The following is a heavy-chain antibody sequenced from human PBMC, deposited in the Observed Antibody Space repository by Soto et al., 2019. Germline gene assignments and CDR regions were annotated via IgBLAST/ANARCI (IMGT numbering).Heavy chain of an antibody. CDR1: GGTFSSYT. D-gene: IGHD2-21*02. V-gene: IGHV1-69*08. Sequence: QVQLVQSGAEVKKPGSSVKVSCKASGGTFSSYTISWVRQAPGQGLEWMGRIIPILGIANYAQKFQGRVTITADKSTSTAYMELSSLRSEDTAVYYCARDHIVVVTATPTPLDVWGQGTTVTVSS. CDR2: IIPILGIA. J-gene: IGHJ6*02. CDR3: ARDHIVVVTATPTPLDV.